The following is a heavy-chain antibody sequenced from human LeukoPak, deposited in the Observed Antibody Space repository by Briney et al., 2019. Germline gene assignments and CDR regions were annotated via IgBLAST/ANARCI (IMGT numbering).Heavy chain of an antibody. J-gene: IGHJ4*02. V-gene: IGHV1-2*02. Sequence: ASVKVSCKASGYTFTGYYMHWVRQAPGQGLEWMGWINLNGGDANYVSNFQGRVTMTRDTSISTAYMELSRLRSDDTAVYYCARCGYSSGWYDYWGQGTLVTVSS. CDR3: ARCGYSSGWYDY. CDR1: GYTFTGYY. CDR2: INLNGGDA. D-gene: IGHD6-19*01.